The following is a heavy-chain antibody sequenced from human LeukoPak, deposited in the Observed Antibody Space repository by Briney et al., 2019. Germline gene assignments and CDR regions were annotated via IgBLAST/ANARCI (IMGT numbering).Heavy chain of an antibody. D-gene: IGHD1-26*01. CDR2: FDPEDGET. V-gene: IGHV1-24*01. Sequence: ASVKVSCKVSGYTLTELSMHWVRQAPGKGLEWMGGFDPEDGETIYAQKFQGRVTMTEDTSTDTAYMELSGLRSEDTAVYYCAKGGKWDVTPFDYWGQGTLVTVSS. J-gene: IGHJ4*02. CDR1: GYTLTELS. CDR3: AKGGKWDVTPFDY.